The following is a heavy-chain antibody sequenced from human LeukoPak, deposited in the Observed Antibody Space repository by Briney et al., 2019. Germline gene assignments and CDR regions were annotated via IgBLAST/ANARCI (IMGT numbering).Heavy chain of an antibody. CDR1: GFTFSSYG. V-gene: IGHV3-30*18. D-gene: IGHD1-26*01. Sequence: PGRSLRLSCAASGFTFSSYGMHWVRQAPGKGLEWVVVISYDGSHKYFADSVKGRFTISRDKSKNTLSLQMNSLRAEDTAVYYCAKDRFPGGSAHFDYWGQGTLVTVSS. CDR2: ISYDGSHK. J-gene: IGHJ4*02. CDR3: AKDRFPGGSAHFDY.